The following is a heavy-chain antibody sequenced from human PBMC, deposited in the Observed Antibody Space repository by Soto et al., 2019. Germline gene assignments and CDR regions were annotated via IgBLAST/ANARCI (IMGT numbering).Heavy chain of an antibody. Sequence: ASVKVSCNASGYTFTSYGIHLVRQAPGQRLEWMGWINAANGDTKYSPKFQGRVTITRDTSASTAYMELSSLRSEDTAVYYCVRRHVSATGIDWFDPWGQGTLVTVSS. V-gene: IGHV1-3*01. J-gene: IGHJ5*02. D-gene: IGHD6-13*01. CDR1: GYTFTSYG. CDR2: INAANGDT. CDR3: VRRHVSATGIDWFDP.